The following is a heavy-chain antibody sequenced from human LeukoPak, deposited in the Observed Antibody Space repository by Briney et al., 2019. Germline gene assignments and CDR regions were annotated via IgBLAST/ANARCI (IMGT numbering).Heavy chain of an antibody. CDR3: ASVGYSSGWYFDY. CDR2: INWNGGST. Sequence: GGSLRLSCAASGFTFDDYGMSWVRHAPGKGLEWVSGINWNGGSTGYADSVKGRFTISRDNAKNSLYLQMNSLRAEDTGLYYCASVGYSSGWYFDYWGQGTLVTVSS. J-gene: IGHJ4*02. D-gene: IGHD6-19*01. CDR1: GFTFDDYG. V-gene: IGHV3-20*04.